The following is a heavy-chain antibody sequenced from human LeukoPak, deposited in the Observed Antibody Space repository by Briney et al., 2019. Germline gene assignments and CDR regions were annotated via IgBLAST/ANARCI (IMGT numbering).Heavy chain of an antibody. J-gene: IGHJ4*02. CDR2: IGGSGGST. CDR3: AKVVRDGYNPDY. Sequence: TGGSLRLSCAASGFTFSSYAMSWVRQAPGKGLEWVSGIGGSGGSTSYADSVRGRFTISKDKSKNTLYLQMNSLRAEDTALYYCAKVVRDGYNPDYWGQGTLVTVSS. CDR1: GFTFSSYA. V-gene: IGHV3-23*01. D-gene: IGHD5-24*01.